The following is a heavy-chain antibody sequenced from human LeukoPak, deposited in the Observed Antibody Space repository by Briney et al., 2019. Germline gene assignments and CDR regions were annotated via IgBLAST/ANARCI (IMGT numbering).Heavy chain of an antibody. Sequence: GGSLRLSCAASGFTFSNYWMHWVRQVPGKGLVWVSRINDDGSATFYADSVKGRFTISRDNAKNTLFLQINSLRAEDTAAYYCASVRGTYQFDAFDIWGQGTMVTVSS. V-gene: IGHV3-74*01. J-gene: IGHJ3*02. CDR1: GFTFSNYW. D-gene: IGHD1-26*01. CDR2: INDDGSAT. CDR3: ASVRGTYQFDAFDI.